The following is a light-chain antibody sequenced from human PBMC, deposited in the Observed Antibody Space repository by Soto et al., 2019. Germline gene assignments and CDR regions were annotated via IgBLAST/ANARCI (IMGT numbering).Light chain of an antibody. CDR1: QSVSSY. V-gene: IGKV3-11*01. CDR2: DAS. J-gene: IGKJ5*01. Sequence: EIVITQSPSTLSVFPGEVATLSCRASQSVSSYLSWYQQKPGQAPRLLIYDASNRATGIPARFSGSGSGTDFTLTISSLEPEDFAVYYCHQRQYWPPITFGQGTRLEIK. CDR3: HQRQYWPPIT.